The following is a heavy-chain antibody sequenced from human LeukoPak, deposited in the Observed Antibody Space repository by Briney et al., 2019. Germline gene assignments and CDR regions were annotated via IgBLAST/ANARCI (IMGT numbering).Heavy chain of an antibody. CDR2: IYYSGST. V-gene: IGHV4-59*08. J-gene: IGHJ6*02. Sequence: PSETLSLTCTVSGGSISSYYWSWIRQPPGKGLEWIGYIYYSGSTNYNPSLKSRVTISVDTSKNQFSLKLSSVTAADTAVYYCARHRGSSGRHYYYGMDVWGQGTTVTVSS. CDR3: ARHRGSSGRHYYYGMDV. CDR1: GGSISSYY. D-gene: IGHD3-22*01.